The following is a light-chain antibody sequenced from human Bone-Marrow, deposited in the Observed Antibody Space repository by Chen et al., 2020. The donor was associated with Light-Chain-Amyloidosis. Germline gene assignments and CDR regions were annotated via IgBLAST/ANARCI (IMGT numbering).Light chain of an antibody. CDR2: ADS. J-gene: IGLJ3*02. CDR3: QVWDRSSDRPV. Sequence: SYVLTQPSSVSVAPGQTATIACGGNNIGSTSVHWYQQTPGQAPLLVVYADSDRPSGIPERLSGSNSRNTASLTISRVEAGDEAVYYCQVWDRSSDRPVFGGGTKLTVL. CDR1: NIGSTS. V-gene: IGLV3-21*02.